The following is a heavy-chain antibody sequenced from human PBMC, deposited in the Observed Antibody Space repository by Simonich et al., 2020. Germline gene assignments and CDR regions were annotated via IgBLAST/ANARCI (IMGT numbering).Heavy chain of an antibody. Sequence: QVQLVQSGAEVKKPGASVKVSCKASGYTFTGYYMHWVRQAPGQGLEWMGWINPNSGGTNYAKKFQGRFTMTRDTSISTAYMELSRLRSDDTAVYYCAREVLTGIFTFDYWGQGTLVTVSS. CDR1: GYTFTGYY. J-gene: IGHJ4*02. CDR2: INPNSGGT. V-gene: IGHV1-2*02. CDR3: AREVLTGIFTFDY. D-gene: IGHD7-27*01.